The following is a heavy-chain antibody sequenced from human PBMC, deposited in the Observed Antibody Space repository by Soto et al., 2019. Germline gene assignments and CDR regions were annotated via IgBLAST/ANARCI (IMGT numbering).Heavy chain of an antibody. J-gene: IGHJ4*02. D-gene: IGHD4-17*01. Sequence: PGGSLRLSCAASGFTFSSYSMNWVRQAPGKGLEWVSYISSSSSTIYYADNVKGRITISRDNAKNSLNLQMNSLRAEDTAVYYCARDLNYGLFDYWGQGTPVTV. CDR2: ISSSSSTI. V-gene: IGHV3-48*01. CDR1: GFTFSSYS. CDR3: ARDLNYGLFDY.